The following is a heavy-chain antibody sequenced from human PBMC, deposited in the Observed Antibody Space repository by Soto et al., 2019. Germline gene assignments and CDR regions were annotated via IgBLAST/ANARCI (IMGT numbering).Heavy chain of an antibody. CDR3: ARLGSSSWAEGIDT. D-gene: IGHD6-13*01. Sequence: QVQLQEAGPGLVKPSETLSLTCNVSGGSISSGGSYWSWIRQHPEKVLEWIGHFYYSGTTFYNPSLKSRATISLGTSRAQLSLRLTSVTAADTAIYYCARLGSSSWAEGIDTWGQGTQVTVSS. CDR1: GGSISSGGSY. J-gene: IGHJ5*02. V-gene: IGHV4-31*03. CDR2: FYYSGTT.